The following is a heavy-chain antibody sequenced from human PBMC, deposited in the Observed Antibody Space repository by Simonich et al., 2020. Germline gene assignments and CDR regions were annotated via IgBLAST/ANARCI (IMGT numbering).Heavy chain of an antibody. CDR3: ARDGGNCSGGSCYWYFDL. V-gene: IGHV1-2*06. CDR2: RNPNRGVT. CDR1: GYTFTGYY. D-gene: IGHD2-15*01. J-gene: IGHJ2*01. Sequence: QVQLVQSGAEVKKPGASVKVSCKASGYTFTGYYMHWGRQAPGQGLEWMGRRNPNRGVTNNAQRVQARVTMTRDTAISTAYMELSRLRSDDTAVYYWARDGGNCSGGSCYWYFDLWGRGTLVTVSS.